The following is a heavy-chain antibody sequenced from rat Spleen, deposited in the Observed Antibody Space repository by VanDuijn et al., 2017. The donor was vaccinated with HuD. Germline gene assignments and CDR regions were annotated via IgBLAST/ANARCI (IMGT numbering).Heavy chain of an antibody. Sequence: EVQLVESGGGLVQPGRSLKLSCAASGFTFTNYYMAWVRQVPTKGLEWVASIKTGGGNTYYRESVKGRFTISRDNVKSTLYLQMDSLRSEDTATYYCAKDQYDGSYFGDYWGQGVMVTVSS. V-gene: IGHV5-27*01. CDR1: GFTFTNYY. CDR3: AKDQYDGSYFGDY. J-gene: IGHJ2*01. CDR2: IKTGGGNT. D-gene: IGHD1-12*02.